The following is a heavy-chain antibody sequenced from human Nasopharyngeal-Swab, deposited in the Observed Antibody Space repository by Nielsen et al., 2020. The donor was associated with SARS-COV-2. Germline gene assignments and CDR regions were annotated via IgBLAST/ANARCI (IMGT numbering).Heavy chain of an antibody. CDR2: ISGSGGST. V-gene: IGHV3-23*01. D-gene: IGHD6-13*01. J-gene: IGHJ5*02. Sequence: GESLTISCAASGFTFSSYAMSWVRQAPGKGLQWVSVISGSGGSTYYADSVKGRFTISRDNSKNTLYLQMNSLRAEDTALYYCAKDYSSSWYRTWFDPWGQGTLVTVSS. CDR3: AKDYSSSWYRTWFDP. CDR1: GFTFSSYA.